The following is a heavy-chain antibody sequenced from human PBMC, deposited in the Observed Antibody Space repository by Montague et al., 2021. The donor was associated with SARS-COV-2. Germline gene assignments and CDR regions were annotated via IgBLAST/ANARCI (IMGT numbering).Heavy chain of an antibody. D-gene: IGHD2-21*02. CDR2: IYYSGSA. J-gene: IGHJ3*02. CDR3: ARIFCGGDCDGSGVFDI. V-gene: IGHV4-31*03. Sequence: TLSLTCTVSGYSIDSGGYFWSWLRQHPGKGLEWIGFIYYSGSADYNPSLESRVSISVDRSKNQFSLKLNSVTAADTAVYYCARIFCGGDCDGSGVFDIWGQGTMVTVSS. CDR1: GYSIDSGGYF.